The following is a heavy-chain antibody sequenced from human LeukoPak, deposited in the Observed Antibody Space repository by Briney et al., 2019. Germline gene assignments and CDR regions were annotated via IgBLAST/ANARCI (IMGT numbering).Heavy chain of an antibody. J-gene: IGHJ4*02. CDR2: ISGSGGST. CDR1: GFTFSSYA. D-gene: IGHD2-15*01. V-gene: IGHV3-23*01. CDR3: ASGYCSGGSCYPADY. Sequence: GGSLRLSCAASGFTFSSYAMSWVRQAPGKGLEWVSAISGSGGSTYYADSVKGRFTISRDNSKNTLYLQMNSLRAEDTAVYYCASGYCSGGSCYPADYWGQGTLVTVSS.